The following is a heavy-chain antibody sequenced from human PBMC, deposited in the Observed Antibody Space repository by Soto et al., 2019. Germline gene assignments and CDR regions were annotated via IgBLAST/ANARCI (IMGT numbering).Heavy chain of an antibody. V-gene: IGHV1-18*04. CDR1: GYTFTSYG. CDR2: ISAYNGNT. D-gene: IGHD6-19*01. J-gene: IGHJ4*02. Sequence: ASVKVSCKASGYTFTSYGISWVRQAPGQGLEWMGWISAYNGNTNYAQKLQGRVTMTTDTSMSTAYMELRSLRSDDTAVYYCARTRGGYSSGGSDYWGQGTLVTVSS. CDR3: ARTRGGYSSGGSDY.